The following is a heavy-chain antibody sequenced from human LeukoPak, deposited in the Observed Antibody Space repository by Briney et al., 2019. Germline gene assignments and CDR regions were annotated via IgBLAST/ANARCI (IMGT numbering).Heavy chain of an antibody. D-gene: IGHD2-15*01. Sequence: ASVKVSCKVSGYTLTELSMHWVRQAPGKGLEWMGGFDPEDGETIYAQKFQGRVTMTTDTSTSTAYMELRSLRSDDTAVYYCARGGPVVALVVVAATDFDYWGQGTLVTVSS. CDR1: GYTLTELS. CDR2: FDPEDGET. CDR3: ARGGPVVALVVVAATDFDY. V-gene: IGHV1-24*01. J-gene: IGHJ4*02.